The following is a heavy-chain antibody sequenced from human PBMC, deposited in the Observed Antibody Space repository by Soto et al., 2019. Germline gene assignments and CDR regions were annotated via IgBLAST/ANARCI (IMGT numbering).Heavy chain of an antibody. CDR2: IYYSGST. CDR3: ARDTVTGSYYYYGMDV. V-gene: IGHV4-31*03. Sequence: KSSETLSLTCTVSGGSISSGGYYWSWIRQHPGKGLEWIGYIYYSGSTYYNPSLKSRVTISVDTSKNQFSLKLSSVTAADTAVYYCARDTVTGSYYYYGMDVWGQGTTVTVSS. D-gene: IGHD4-17*01. CDR1: GGSISSGGYY. J-gene: IGHJ6*02.